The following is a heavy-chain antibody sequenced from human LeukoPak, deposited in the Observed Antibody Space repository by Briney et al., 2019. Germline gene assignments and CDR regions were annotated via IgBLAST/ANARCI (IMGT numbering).Heavy chain of an antibody. CDR3: ATSPYYDILTGLSFDY. J-gene: IGHJ4*02. V-gene: IGHV4-39*07. CDR1: GGSISSSSYY. D-gene: IGHD3-9*01. CDR2: IYYSGST. Sequence: SETLSLTCTVSGGSISSSSYYWGWLRQPPGKGLEWIGSIYYSGSTYYNPSLKSRVTISVDTSKNQFSLKLSSVTAADTAVYYCATSPYYDILTGLSFDYWGQGTLVTVSS.